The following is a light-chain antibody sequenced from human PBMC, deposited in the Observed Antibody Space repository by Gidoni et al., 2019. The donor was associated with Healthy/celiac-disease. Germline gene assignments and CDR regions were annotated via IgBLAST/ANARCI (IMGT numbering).Light chain of an antibody. CDR1: QSVSSSY. CDR2: GAS. V-gene: IGKV3-20*01. Sequence: IVFTQSPGTLSLSPGERATLSCRASQSVSSSYLAWYQQKPGQAPRLRLYGASSRATGIPDRCSGSGAGTDFTLTISRMEPEDFAVYYCQQYGSSLALTFXGXTKVEIK. J-gene: IGKJ4*01. CDR3: QQYGSSLALT.